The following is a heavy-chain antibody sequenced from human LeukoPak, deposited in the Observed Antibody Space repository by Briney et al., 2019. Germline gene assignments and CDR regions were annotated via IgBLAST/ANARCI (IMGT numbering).Heavy chain of an antibody. V-gene: IGHV4-59*11. J-gene: IGHJ5*02. Sequence: SETLSLTCTVSGGSISSHNWSWIRQSPGKGLEWIGYIYYSGNTNYNPSLKSRVTMSVDTSKNQFSLKLRSVTAADTAVYYCARGSYYYDSSGYGPWGQGTLVTVSS. CDR2: IYYSGNT. CDR1: GGSISSHN. D-gene: IGHD3-22*01. CDR3: ARGSYYYDSSGYGP.